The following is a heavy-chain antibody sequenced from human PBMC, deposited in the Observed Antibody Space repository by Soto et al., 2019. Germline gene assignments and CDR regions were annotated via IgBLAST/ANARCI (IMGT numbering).Heavy chain of an antibody. CDR1: GFTASSNF. CDR2: LYSGGST. V-gene: IGHV3-53*01. CDR3: ATRTGYSSSWYADYFDY. Sequence: EVQLVESGGGLIQPGGSLRLSCEASGFTASSNFMSWVRQAPGKGLEWVSILYSGGSTYYADSVKGRFTISRDNSKNTLYLQMNSLGAEDTAVYYCATRTGYSSSWYADYFDYWGQGTLVTVSS. J-gene: IGHJ4*02. D-gene: IGHD6-13*01.